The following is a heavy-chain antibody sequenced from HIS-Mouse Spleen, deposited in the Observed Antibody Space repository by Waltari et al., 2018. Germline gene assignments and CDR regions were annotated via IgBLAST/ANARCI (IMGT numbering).Heavy chain of an antibody. CDR1: GGSISSRSSS. CDR3: AREIPYSSSWYDWYFDL. Sequence: QLQLQESGPGLVKPSETLSLTCTVSGGSISSRSSSWGWIRQPPGKGLEWIGCIYYSGSTYYNPSLKSRVTISVDTSKNQFSLKLSSVTAADTAVYYCAREIPYSSSWYDWYFDLWGRGTLVTVSS. CDR2: IYYSGST. J-gene: IGHJ2*01. V-gene: IGHV4-39*07. D-gene: IGHD6-13*01.